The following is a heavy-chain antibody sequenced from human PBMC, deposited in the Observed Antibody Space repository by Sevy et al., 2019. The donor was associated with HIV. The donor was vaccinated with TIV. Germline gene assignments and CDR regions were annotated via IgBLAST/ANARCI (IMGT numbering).Heavy chain of an antibody. J-gene: IGHJ4*02. Sequence: GGSLRLSCAASRFTFSSYGMTWVRQAPGKGLEWVSSISTTGDGTYYADSVKGRFTISRDNSKNTLYLQMNGLRDEDTAVYYCAKNVGSGYRRSIFDFWGQGTLVTVSS. V-gene: IGHV3-23*01. CDR2: ISTTGDGT. D-gene: IGHD3-10*01. CDR3: AKNVGSGYRRSIFDF. CDR1: RFTFSSYG.